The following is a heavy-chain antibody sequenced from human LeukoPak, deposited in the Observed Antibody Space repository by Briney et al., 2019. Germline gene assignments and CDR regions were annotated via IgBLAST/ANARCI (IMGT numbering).Heavy chain of an antibody. CDR3: ARDPTTVITLPYYFDD. CDR1: GGSFIGYH. J-gene: IGHJ4*02. V-gene: IGHV4-34*01. CDR2: INHSGRT. D-gene: IGHD4-23*01. Sequence: SETLSLTCAVPGGSFIGYHWNWIRQPPGKGLEWIGEINHSGRTNYNPSLQSRVTISVDTSKKQFSLTLRSLTAADTAVYYCARDPTTVITLPYYFDDWGQGILVTVSS.